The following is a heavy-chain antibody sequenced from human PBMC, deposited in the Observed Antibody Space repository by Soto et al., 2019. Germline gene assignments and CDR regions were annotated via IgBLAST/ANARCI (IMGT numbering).Heavy chain of an antibody. CDR1: GFTFSSYW. CDR2: IKSDASTI. D-gene: IGHD1-26*01. J-gene: IGHJ4*02. Sequence: EVQLVESGGGLVQPGGSLRLSCAASGFTFSSYWMHWVRQVPGKGLVWVSRIKSDASTIMYADAVKGRFTISRDNAKNTLYLQVNSLRHEDTAVYYCVRGGSANYYGLFDSWGQGTLVTVSS. CDR3: VRGGSANYYGLFDS. V-gene: IGHV3-74*03.